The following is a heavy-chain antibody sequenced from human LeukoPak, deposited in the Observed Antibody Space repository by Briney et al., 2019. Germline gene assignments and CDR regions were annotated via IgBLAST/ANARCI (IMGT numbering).Heavy chain of an antibody. CDR2: ISSDGRSK. CDR3: ARDPMADFDY. V-gene: IGHV3-30*04. J-gene: IGHJ4*02. CDR1: GFTFITYA. Sequence: GRSLRLSCAASGFTFITYAMHWVRQAPGKGLEWVAVISSDGRSKIYADSVKGRFTISRDNSQNTLFLEMNSLRTEDTAVYYCARDPMADFDYWGQGTLVTVSS. D-gene: IGHD2-8*01.